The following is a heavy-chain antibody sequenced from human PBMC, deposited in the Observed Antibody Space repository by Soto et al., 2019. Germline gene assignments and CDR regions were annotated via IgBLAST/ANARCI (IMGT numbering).Heavy chain of an antibody. CDR3: ARERAVAQWGMDV. CDR1: GGSISSYY. CDR2: IYYSGST. D-gene: IGHD6-19*01. V-gene: IGHV4-59*01. Sequence: SETLSLTCTVSGGSISSYYLSWIRQPPGKGLEWIGYIYYSGSTNYNPSLKSRVTISVDTSKNQFSLKLSSVTAADTAVYYCARERAVAQWGMDVWGQGTTVTVSS. J-gene: IGHJ6*02.